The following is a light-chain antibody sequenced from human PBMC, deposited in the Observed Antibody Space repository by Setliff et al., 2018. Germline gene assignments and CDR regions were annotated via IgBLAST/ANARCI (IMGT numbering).Light chain of an antibody. CDR3: SSYTSSSTLDV. V-gene: IGLV2-14*01. J-gene: IGLJ1*01. Sequence: QSVLTQPAPVSGSPGQSITISCTGSGSDVGDYKYVSWYQQHPGKAPKLIIYEVSNRPSGVSNRFSGSKSGNTASLSISGLQAEDEADYYCSSYTSSSTLDVVGTGTKVTV. CDR2: EVS. CDR1: GSDVGDYKY.